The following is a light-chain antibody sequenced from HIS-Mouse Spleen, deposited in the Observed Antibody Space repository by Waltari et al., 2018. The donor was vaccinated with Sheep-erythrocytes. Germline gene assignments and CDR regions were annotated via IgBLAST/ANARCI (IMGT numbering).Light chain of an antibody. CDR1: KLGDQY. V-gene: IGLV3-1*01. CDR3: QAWDSSTAV. CDR2: QDS. Sequence: SYELTQPPSVSVSPGPTDSITCSGDKLGDQYACWYQQKPGQSPVLVIYQDSKRPSGIPELFSGSNSGNTATLTISGTQAMDEADYYCQAWDSSTAVFGGGTKLTVL. J-gene: IGLJ2*01.